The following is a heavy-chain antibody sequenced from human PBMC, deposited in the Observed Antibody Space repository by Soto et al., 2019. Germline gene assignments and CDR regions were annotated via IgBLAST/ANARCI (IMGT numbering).Heavy chain of an antibody. Sequence: RGESLKISCKGSGYSFTSYWIGWVRQMPGKGLEWMGIAYPGDSDTRYSPSFQGQVTISADKSISTAYLQWSSLKASDTAMYYCARFHRYFDWLSTDYYYYGMDVWGQGTTVTVSS. D-gene: IGHD3-9*01. CDR2: AYPGDSDT. V-gene: IGHV5-51*01. J-gene: IGHJ6*02. CDR1: GYSFTSYW. CDR3: ARFHRYFDWLSTDYYYYGMDV.